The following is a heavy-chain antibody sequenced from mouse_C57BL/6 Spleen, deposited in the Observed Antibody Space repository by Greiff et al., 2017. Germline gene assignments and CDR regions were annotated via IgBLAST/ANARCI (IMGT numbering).Heavy chain of an antibody. J-gene: IGHJ1*03. CDR2: INPNNGGT. V-gene: IGHV1-18*01. D-gene: IGHD1-1*01. CDR3: ARTTVVAPRYFDV. Sequence: VQLQQSGPELVKPGASVKIPCKASGYTFTDYNMDWVKQSHGKSLEWIGDINPNNGGTIYNQKFKGKATLTVDKSSSTAYMELRSLTSEDTAVYYCARTTVVAPRYFDVWGTGTTVTVSS. CDR1: GYTFTDYN.